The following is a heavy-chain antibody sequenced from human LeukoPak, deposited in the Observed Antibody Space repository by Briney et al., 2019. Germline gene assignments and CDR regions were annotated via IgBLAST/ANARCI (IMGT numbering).Heavy chain of an antibody. V-gene: IGHV1-69*13. D-gene: IGHD3-3*01. J-gene: IGHJ4*02. CDR1: GGTFSSYA. CDR3: ARGLWSGYYSVY. Sequence: SVKVSCKASGGTFSSYAISWVRQAPGQGLEWMGGIIPIFGTANYALKFQGRVTITADESTSTAYMELSSLRSEDTAVYYCARGLWSGYYSVYWGQGTLVTVSS. CDR2: IIPIFGTA.